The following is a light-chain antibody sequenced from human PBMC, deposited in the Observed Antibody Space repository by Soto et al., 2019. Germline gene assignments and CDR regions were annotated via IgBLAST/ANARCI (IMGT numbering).Light chain of an antibody. CDR1: QSVSSN. V-gene: IGKV3-11*01. J-gene: IGKJ5*01. Sequence: IVLTQSPATLSVSPGERATLSCRASQSVSSNLAWHQQRPGQAPRLLIYGASTRATGVPARFSGSGSGTDFTLTISSLEPEDFAVYYCQQRSNWPPITFGQGTRLEIK. CDR3: QQRSNWPPIT. CDR2: GAS.